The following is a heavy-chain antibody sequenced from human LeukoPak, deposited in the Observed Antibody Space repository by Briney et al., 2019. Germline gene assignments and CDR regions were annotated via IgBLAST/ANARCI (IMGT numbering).Heavy chain of an antibody. V-gene: IGHV3-30*03. CDR3: ATDCSSTSCYSGY. Sequence: GGSLRLSCAASGFTFSSYGMHWVRQAPGKGLEWVAGISYDGSNKYYADSVKGRFTISRDNSKNTLYLQMNSLRAEDTAVYYCATDCSSTSCYSGYWGQGTLVTVSS. D-gene: IGHD2-2*01. CDR1: GFTFSSYG. J-gene: IGHJ4*02. CDR2: ISYDGSNK.